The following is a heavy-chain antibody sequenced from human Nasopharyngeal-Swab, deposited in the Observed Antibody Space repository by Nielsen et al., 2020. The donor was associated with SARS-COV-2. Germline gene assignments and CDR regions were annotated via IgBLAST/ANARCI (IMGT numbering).Heavy chain of an antibody. Sequence: ASVKVSCKASGYTFTGYYMHWVRQAPGQGLEWMGWINPNSGGTNSAQKFQGRVTMTRDTSISTAYMELSRLRSDDTAVYYCARKEATAMEELYYYGMDVWGQGTTVTVSS. CDR2: INPNSGGT. CDR3: ARKEATAMEELYYYGMDV. V-gene: IGHV1-2*02. J-gene: IGHJ6*02. D-gene: IGHD5-18*01. CDR1: GYTFTGYY.